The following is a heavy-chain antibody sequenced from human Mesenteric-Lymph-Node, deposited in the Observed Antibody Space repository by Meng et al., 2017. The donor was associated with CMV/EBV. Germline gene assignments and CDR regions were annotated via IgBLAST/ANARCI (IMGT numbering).Heavy chain of an antibody. Sequence: LRLSCTVSGGSISSGDYYWSWIRQPPGKGLEWIGYIYYSGSTYYNPSLKSRVTISVDTSKNQFSLKLSSVTAADTAVYYCARTADIAARPGEYYFDYWGQGTLVTVSS. D-gene: IGHD6-6*01. CDR1: GGSISSGDYY. CDR2: IYYSGST. CDR3: ARTADIAARPGEYYFDY. V-gene: IGHV4-30-4*08. J-gene: IGHJ4*02.